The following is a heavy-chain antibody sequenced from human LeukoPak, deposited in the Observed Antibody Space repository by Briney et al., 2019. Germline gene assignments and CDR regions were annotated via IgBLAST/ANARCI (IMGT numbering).Heavy chain of an antibody. CDR3: ASFGYCSGGSCFDY. CDR2: ISSSSSYI. Sequence: GGSLRLSCAASGFTFSSYSMNWVRQAPGKGLEWVSSISSSSSYIYYADSVKGRFTISRDNAKNSLYLQMNSLRAEDTAVYYCASFGYCSGGSCFDYWGQGTLVTVSS. CDR1: GFTFSSYS. V-gene: IGHV3-21*01. D-gene: IGHD2-15*01. J-gene: IGHJ4*02.